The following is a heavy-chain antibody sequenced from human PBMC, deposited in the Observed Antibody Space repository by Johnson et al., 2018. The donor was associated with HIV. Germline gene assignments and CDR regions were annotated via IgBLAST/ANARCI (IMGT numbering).Heavy chain of an antibody. J-gene: IGHJ3*02. CDR2: IWYDGSNK. D-gene: IGHD1-26*01. V-gene: IGHV3-33*06. Sequence: QEQLVESGGGVVQPGRSLRLSCAASGFTFSSYGMHWVRQAPGKGLEWVAVIWYDGSNKYYADSVKGRFTISRDNSKNTLYLQMNSLRAEDTAVYYCAKALGWELSIWGQGTMVTVSS. CDR1: GFTFSSYG. CDR3: AKALGWELSI.